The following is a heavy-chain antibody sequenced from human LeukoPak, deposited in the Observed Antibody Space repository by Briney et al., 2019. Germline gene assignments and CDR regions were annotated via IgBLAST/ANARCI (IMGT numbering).Heavy chain of an antibody. Sequence: ASVKVSCKASEYIFTDYYIHWVRQAPGQGLEWMGWINPKSGGTQYAPRFQGRVTMTGDTSITTAYMELSSLTSDDTAVYYCARDLGKIVTPGHYQFYIDVWGGGTTVHGSS. D-gene: IGHD2/OR15-2a*01. V-gene: IGHV1-2*02. CDR3: ARDLGKIVTPGHYQFYIDV. CDR2: INPKSGGT. J-gene: IGHJ6*03. CDR1: EYIFTDYY.